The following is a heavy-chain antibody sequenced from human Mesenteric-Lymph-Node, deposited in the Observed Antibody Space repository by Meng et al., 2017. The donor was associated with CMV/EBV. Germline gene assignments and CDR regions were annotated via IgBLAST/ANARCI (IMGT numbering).Heavy chain of an antibody. CDR1: GYTFSDYY. D-gene: IGHD2-2*01. V-gene: IGHV1-2*02. CDR3: ASGKWCSSTSCTSRAEGYFDS. Sequence: ASVKVSCKASGYTFSDYYITWLRQAPGQGLEWLGWVSGKTGSNKYAQKFQGRVSMTRDASMTTVYMELSSLTSEDTAVYYCASGKWCSSTSCTSRAEGYFDSWGQGTLVTVSS. CDR2: VSGKTGSN. J-gene: IGHJ4*02.